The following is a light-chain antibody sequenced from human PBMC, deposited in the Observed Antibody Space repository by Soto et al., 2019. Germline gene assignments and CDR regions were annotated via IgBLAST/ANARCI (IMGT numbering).Light chain of an antibody. Sequence: EIVLTQSPGTLSLSPGERATLSCRASQSVSSANFAWYQQKPGQAPRLLIYGASSRATGIPDRFSGSGSGTEFTLTIRSLQSEDFAVYYCQQYNNWPPWTFGQGTTGDIK. V-gene: IGKV3D-15*01. CDR3: QQYNNWPPWT. CDR2: GAS. J-gene: IGKJ1*01. CDR1: QSVSSAN.